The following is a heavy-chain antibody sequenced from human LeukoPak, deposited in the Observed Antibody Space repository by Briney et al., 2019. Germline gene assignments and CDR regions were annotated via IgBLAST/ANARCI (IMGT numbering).Heavy chain of an antibody. CDR1: GFTFSSYS. J-gene: IGHJ3*02. Sequence: GGSLRLSCAASGFTFSSYSMNWVRQAPGKGLEWVSYISGSSSTIYYADSVKGRFTISRDNAKNSLYLQMNSLRAEDTAVYYCARDLAVVVVSAFDIWGQGTMVTVSS. CDR2: ISGSSSTI. V-gene: IGHV3-48*04. CDR3: ARDLAVVVVSAFDI. D-gene: IGHD3-22*01.